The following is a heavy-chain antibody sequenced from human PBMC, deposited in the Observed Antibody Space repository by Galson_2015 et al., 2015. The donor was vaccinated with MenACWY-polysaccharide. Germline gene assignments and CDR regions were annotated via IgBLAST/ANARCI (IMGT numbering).Heavy chain of an antibody. J-gene: IGHJ6*03. CDR2: ISAYNGNT. CDR1: GYTFTSYG. V-gene: IGHV1-18*01. CDR3: ARDSVLRDYDFWSGYTNHYYYYMDV. Sequence: SVKVSCKASGYTFTSYGISWVRQAPGQGLEWMGWISAYNGNTNYAQKLQGRVTMTTDTSTSTAYMELRSLRSDDTTVYYCARDSVLRDYDFWSGYTNHYYYYMDVWGKGTTVTVSS. D-gene: IGHD3-3*01.